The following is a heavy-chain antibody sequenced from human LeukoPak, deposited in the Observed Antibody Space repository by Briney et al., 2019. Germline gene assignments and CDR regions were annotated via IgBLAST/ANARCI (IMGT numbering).Heavy chain of an antibody. D-gene: IGHD3-9*01. V-gene: IGHV4-34*01. CDR1: GGSFSGYY. CDR3: ARGYYDILTGYKGTDY. J-gene: IGHJ4*02. Sequence: SETLSLTCAVYGGSFSGYYWSWIRQPPGKGLEWIGEINHSGSTNYNPSLKSRVTISVDTSKNQFSLKLSSVTAADTAVYYCARGYYDILTGYKGTDYWGQGTLVTVSS. CDR2: INHSGST.